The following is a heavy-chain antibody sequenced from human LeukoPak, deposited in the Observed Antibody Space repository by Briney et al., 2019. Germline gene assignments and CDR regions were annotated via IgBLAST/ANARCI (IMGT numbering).Heavy chain of an antibody. J-gene: IGHJ3*02. CDR2: ISAYNGNT. Sequence: GASVKVSCKASGYTFNNYGISWVRQAPGQGLEWMGWISAYNGNTNYAQKLQGRVTMTTDTSTSTAYMELRSLRSDDTAVYYCASRYLSSGPSDAFDIWGQGTMVTVSS. V-gene: IGHV1-18*01. D-gene: IGHD6-19*01. CDR3: ASRYLSSGPSDAFDI. CDR1: GYTFNNYG.